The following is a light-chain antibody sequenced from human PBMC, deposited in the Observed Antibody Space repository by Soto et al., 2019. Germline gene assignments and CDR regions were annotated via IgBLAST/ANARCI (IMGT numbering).Light chain of an antibody. Sequence: DIQMTQSPSYLSASVGDRVTFTCQASQDISNYLQWYQQKEGKAPNLLIYDASDLETGVPSRFSGSGSGTDSTFTISSLQPEDIGTYYCQQYDNLPYSFGQGTKVDIK. J-gene: IGKJ2*01. V-gene: IGKV1-33*01. CDR2: DAS. CDR3: QQYDNLPYS. CDR1: QDISNY.